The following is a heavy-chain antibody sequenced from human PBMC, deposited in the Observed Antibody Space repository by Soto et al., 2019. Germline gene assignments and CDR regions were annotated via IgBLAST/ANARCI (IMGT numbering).Heavy chain of an antibody. V-gene: IGHV2-5*01. CDR2: IYWNDDK. CDR3: AHRKTTTYYYGMDV. Sequence: GPTLVNPTQTPTLTCTFSGFSLSTSGVGVGWIRQPPGKALEWLALIYWNDDKRYSPSLKGRPTITKDTSKNQVVLTMTNMDPVDTATYYCAHRKTTTYYYGMDVWGQGTTVTVSS. CDR1: GFSLSTSGVG. J-gene: IGHJ6*02. D-gene: IGHD4-17*01.